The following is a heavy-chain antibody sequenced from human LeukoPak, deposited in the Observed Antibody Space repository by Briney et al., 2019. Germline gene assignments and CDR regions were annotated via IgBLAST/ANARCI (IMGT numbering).Heavy chain of an antibody. V-gene: IGHV1-18*01. CDR1: GYTFTSYG. D-gene: IGHD3-10*01. J-gene: IGHJ5*02. CDR2: ISAYNGNT. Sequence: ASVKVSCKASGYTFTSYGISWVRQAPGQGLEWMGWISAYNGNTNYAQRLQGRVTMTTDTSTSTAYMELRSLRSDDTAVYYCARDRIYGSGSYYRVESWFDPWGQGTLVTVSS. CDR3: ARDRIYGSGSYYRVESWFDP.